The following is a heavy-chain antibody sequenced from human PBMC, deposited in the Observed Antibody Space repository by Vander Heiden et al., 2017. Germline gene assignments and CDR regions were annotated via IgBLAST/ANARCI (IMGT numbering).Heavy chain of an antibody. CDR3: AKDRASLQYYLDH. CDR2: ISSSSSYI. V-gene: IGHV3-21*01. CDR1: GFTFSSYS. D-gene: IGHD4-4*01. J-gene: IGHJ4*02. Sequence: EVHLVESGGGLAMLAGSLRRSCAASGFTFSSYSMNWVRQAPGKGLEWVSSISSSSSYISYADVVKGPFTISRYNAKYTMYLQMNRMRADHTAVYYFAKDRASLQYYLDHRGQGTLVTVYS.